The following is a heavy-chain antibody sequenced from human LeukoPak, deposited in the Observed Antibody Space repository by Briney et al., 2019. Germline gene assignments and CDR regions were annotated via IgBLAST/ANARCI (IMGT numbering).Heavy chain of an antibody. CDR1: GYSSTSYD. J-gene: IGHJ4*02. Sequence: ASVKVSCKASGYSSTSYDINWVRQASGQGLEWMGWMNPNSGNTGYAQKFQGRVTMTRNNSISTAYMELSSLRSEDTAVYYCARVETYCGGDCYSGDYWGQGTLVTVSS. CDR3: ARVETYCGGDCYSGDY. D-gene: IGHD2-21*02. CDR2: MNPNSGNT. V-gene: IGHV1-8*01.